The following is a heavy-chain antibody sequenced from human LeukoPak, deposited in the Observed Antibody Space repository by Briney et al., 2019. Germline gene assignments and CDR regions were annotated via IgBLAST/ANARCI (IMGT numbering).Heavy chain of an antibody. CDR1: GDSISSKTYY. J-gene: IGHJ3*01. V-gene: IGHV4-39*07. CDR3: AKPSNYYGSATDAFDF. CDR2: MSESGKT. D-gene: IGHD3-10*01. Sequence: PSETLSLTCTVSGDSISSKTYYWGWIRQPPGKGLEWIGTMSESGKTYYKPSLKSRVTISIDMSKNHFSLKLNSVTAADTAVYYCAKPSNYYGSATDAFDFWGQGTMVTVSS.